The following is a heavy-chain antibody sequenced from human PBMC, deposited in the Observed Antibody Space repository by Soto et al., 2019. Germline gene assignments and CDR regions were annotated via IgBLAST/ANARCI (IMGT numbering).Heavy chain of an antibody. Sequence: EVQLVESRGGLVQPGESLRLSCAASGFTFSSYWMHWIRQAPGKGLVWVSRVSSDGSSTVYANSVKGRLTISRDNAKNTLYLQMNSLSDEDTAVYYWARGLPNFSSFDSWGQGTLVTVSS. CDR3: ARGLPNFSSFDS. CDR2: VSSDGSST. CDR1: GFTFSSYW. D-gene: IGHD5-12*01. V-gene: IGHV3-74*01. J-gene: IGHJ4*02.